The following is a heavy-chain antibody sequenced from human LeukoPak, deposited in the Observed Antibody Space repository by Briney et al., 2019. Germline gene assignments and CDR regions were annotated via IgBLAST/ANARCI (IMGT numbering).Heavy chain of an antibody. V-gene: IGHV1-69*11. CDR3: ARAGWLGYCSSTSCFEYFLH. D-gene: IGHD2-2*01. J-gene: IGHJ1*01. Sequence: SVKVSCKASGYTFTSYGISWVRQAPGQGLEWMGIINPSDGYTSYAQMFQDRVTITADESTNTAYMELSSLRSEDTAVYYCARAGWLGYCSSTSCFEYFLHWGQGTLLTVSS. CDR2: INPSDGYT. CDR1: GYTFTSYG.